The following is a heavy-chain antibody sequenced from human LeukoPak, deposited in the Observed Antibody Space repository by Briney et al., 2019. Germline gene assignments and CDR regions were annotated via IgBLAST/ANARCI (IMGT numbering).Heavy chain of an antibody. CDR1: GYTFTDYY. V-gene: IGHV1-2*02. Sequence: ASVKASCKASGYTFTDYYIHWVRQAPGHGLEWMGWINPNSGGTNYAQKFQGRVTMTRDTSISTAYMELSRLRSDDTAVYYCARVLRVTSWYGEEWFDPWGQGTLVTVSS. CDR3: ARVLRVTSWYGEEWFDP. J-gene: IGHJ5*02. D-gene: IGHD6-13*01. CDR2: INPNSGGT.